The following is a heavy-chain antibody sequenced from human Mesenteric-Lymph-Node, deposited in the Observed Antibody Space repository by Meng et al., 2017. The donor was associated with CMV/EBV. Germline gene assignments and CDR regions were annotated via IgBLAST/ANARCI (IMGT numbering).Heavy chain of an antibody. CDR3: SRDSYLMDTAMGFDY. J-gene: IGHJ4*02. CDR2: ISPDGSDT. CDR1: GVNFRNYW. D-gene: IGHD5-18*01. Sequence: SGVNFRNYWRHWVRQAPGKGLVWVSRISPDGSDTTYADSVKGRFTVSRDNARNTLYLQMNSLRAEDTSVYYCSRDSYLMDTAMGFDYWGQGALVTVSS. V-gene: IGHV3-74*03.